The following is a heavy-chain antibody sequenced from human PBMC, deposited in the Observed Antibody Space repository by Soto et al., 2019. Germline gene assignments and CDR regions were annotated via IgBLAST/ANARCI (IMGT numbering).Heavy chain of an antibody. CDR1: GFTFDDYA. J-gene: IGHJ4*02. CDR2: ISWNVASI. CDR3: ANLPLYGSGFDC. D-gene: IGHD3-10*01. Sequence: EVQLVESGGGLVQPGRSLRLSCAASGFTFDDYAIHWVRQAPGRGLEWVAGISWNVASIGYADSVKGRFTISRDNAKNSLHLQMNSLRSEDTALYYCANLPLYGSGFDCWGQGTLVTVSS. V-gene: IGHV3-9*01.